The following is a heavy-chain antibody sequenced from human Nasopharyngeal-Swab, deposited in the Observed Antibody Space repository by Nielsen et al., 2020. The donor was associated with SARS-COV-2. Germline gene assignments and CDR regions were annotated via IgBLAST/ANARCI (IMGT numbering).Heavy chain of an antibody. D-gene: IGHD3-22*01. CDR3: AKSRIDMIVVALFDY. V-gene: IGHV4-39*01. CDR1: GGSISSTSYY. J-gene: IGHJ4*02. Sequence: SETLSPTCPVSGGSISSTSYYWGWIRHPPGKGLQWLGIIYYRGSTYYNPALKSRVTISVDTSKNQFFLKLNSVTAEDTAVYYCAKSRIDMIVVALFDYWGQGTLVTVSS. CDR2: IYYRGST.